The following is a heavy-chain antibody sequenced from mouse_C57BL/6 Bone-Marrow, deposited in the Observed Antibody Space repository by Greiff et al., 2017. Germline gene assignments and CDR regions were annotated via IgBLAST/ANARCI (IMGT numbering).Heavy chain of an antibody. CDR2: IDPSDGYP. D-gene: IGHD1-1*01. CDR3: ARESGSPYDVDY. Sequence: VQLQQPGAELVMPGASVKLSCKASGYTFTSYWMHWVKQRPGQGLEWIGQIDPSDGYPNYNQKFKGKATLTVDKSSSTAYMQLSSLTSEDSAVXYCARESGSPYDVDYWGQGTSVTVSS. V-gene: IGHV1-69*01. J-gene: IGHJ4*01. CDR1: GYTFTSYW.